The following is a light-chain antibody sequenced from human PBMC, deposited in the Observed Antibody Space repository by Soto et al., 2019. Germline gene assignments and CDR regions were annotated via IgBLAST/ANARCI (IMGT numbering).Light chain of an antibody. CDR2: GNN. CDR3: QSYDSDLSVSHVV. J-gene: IGLJ2*01. V-gene: IGLV1-40*01. Sequence: QSVLTQPPSVSGAPGQRVTISCTGTSSKTGAGFDVHWYQQLPGTAPKVLIYGNNIRPSGVPDRFSGSKFGTSASLAITGLQAEDEADYYCQSYDSDLSVSHVVFGTGTKVTVL. CDR1: SSKTGAGFD.